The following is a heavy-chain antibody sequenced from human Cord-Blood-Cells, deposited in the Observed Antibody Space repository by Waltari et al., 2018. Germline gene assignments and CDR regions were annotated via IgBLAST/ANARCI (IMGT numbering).Heavy chain of an antibody. J-gene: IGHJ4*02. D-gene: IGHD6-13*01. Sequence: QVQLQQWGAGLLKPSETLSLTCAVYGGSFSGYYWSWIRQPPGKGLEWIGEINHSGSTNYNPSLKSRVTISVDTSKNQFSLKLSSVTAADTAVYYCAREGGLAAAGTDHWGQGTLVTVSS. CDR3: AREGGLAAAGTDH. V-gene: IGHV4-34*01. CDR2: INHSGST. CDR1: GGSFSGYY.